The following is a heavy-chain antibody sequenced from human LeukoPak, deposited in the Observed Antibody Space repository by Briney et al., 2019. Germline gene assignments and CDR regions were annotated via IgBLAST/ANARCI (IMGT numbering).Heavy chain of an antibody. V-gene: IGHV4-59*12. D-gene: IGHD6-13*01. J-gene: IGHJ4*02. Sequence: SETLSLTCTVSGGSISSYYWNWIRQPPGKGLEWIGNIYNSGSTSYNFSLKSRVTMTVDTSKNQFSLNLSSVTAADTAVYYCARGRGSSWYYFDSWGQGTLVTVSS. CDR2: IYNSGST. CDR3: ARGRGSSWYYFDS. CDR1: GGSISSYY.